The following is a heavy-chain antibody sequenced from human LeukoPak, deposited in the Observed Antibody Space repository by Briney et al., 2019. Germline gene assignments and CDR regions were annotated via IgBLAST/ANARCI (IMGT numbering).Heavy chain of an antibody. J-gene: IGHJ4*02. CDR1: GGSISSYY. V-gene: IGHV4-59*08. Sequence: SETLSLTCTVSGGSISSYYWSWIRQPPGKGLGWIGYICYSGSTNYNPSLRSRVTISVDTSKNQFSLKLSSVTAADTAVYYCAGGYCSSTSCYFDYWGQGTLVTVSS. CDR2: ICYSGST. CDR3: AGGYCSSTSCYFDY. D-gene: IGHD2-2*01.